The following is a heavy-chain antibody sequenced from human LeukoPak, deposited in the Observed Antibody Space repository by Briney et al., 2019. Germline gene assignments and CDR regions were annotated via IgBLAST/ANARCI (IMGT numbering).Heavy chain of an antibody. D-gene: IGHD2-2*01. Sequence: SETLSLTCTVSGGSTSSYYWSWIRQPPGKGLEWIGYIYYSGSTNYNPSLKSRVTISVDASKNQFSLKLSSVTAADTAVYYCARGGIVVVPASAGYMDVWGKGTTVTVSS. CDR3: ARGGIVVVPASAGYMDV. CDR2: IYYSGST. V-gene: IGHV4-59*01. J-gene: IGHJ6*03. CDR1: GGSTSSYY.